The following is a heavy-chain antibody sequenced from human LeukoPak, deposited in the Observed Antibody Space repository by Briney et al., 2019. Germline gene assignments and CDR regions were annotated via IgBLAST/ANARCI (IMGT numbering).Heavy chain of an antibody. CDR2: FDPEDGET. Sequence: SVKVSCKVSGYTLTELSMHWVRQAPGKGLEWMGGFDPEDGETIYAQKFQGRVTMTEDTSTDTAYMELSSLRSEDTAVYYCATFRIAVAGTSPYNWFDPWGQGTLVTVSS. V-gene: IGHV1-24*01. CDR1: GYTLTELS. J-gene: IGHJ5*02. D-gene: IGHD6-19*01. CDR3: ATFRIAVAGTSPYNWFDP.